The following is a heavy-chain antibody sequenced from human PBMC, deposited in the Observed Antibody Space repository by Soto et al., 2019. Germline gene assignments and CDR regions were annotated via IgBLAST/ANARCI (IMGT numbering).Heavy chain of an antibody. CDR2: ISNDGSKT. J-gene: IGHJ5*02. D-gene: IGHD6-13*01. V-gene: IGHV3-30-3*01. Sequence: GGSLRLSCAASGFTLTTYALHWVRQAPGKGLDWVAVISNDGSKTYYADSVKGRFTISRDTSNNTLYLQMNSLRAEDTGVYYCARDGGQQQLVPYRPNWFDPWGQGTLVTVSS. CDR1: GFTLTTYA. CDR3: ARDGGQQQLVPYRPNWFDP.